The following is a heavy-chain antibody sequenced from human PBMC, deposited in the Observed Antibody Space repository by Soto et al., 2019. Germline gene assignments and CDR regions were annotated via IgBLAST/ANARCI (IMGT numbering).Heavy chain of an antibody. V-gene: IGHV1-69*01. CDR2: IIPAFGTP. CDR1: GGTFNNYA. Sequence: QVQLAQSGAEVKKRGSSVKVSCRVSGGTFNNYAISWVRQAPGEGLEWMGGIIPAFGTPKYAQRFQDRVTISADVYAAGAYMELTSLRSDDTAVYYCARDTREITRVRGVIPYYIYHMDVWGPGTTVAVSS. D-gene: IGHD3-10*01. CDR3: ARDTREITRVRGVIPYYIYHMDV. J-gene: IGHJ6*02.